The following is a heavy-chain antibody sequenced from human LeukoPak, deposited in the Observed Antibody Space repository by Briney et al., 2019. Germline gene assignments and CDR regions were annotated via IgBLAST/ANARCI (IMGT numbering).Heavy chain of an antibody. CDR1: GYTFTGYY. CDR3: ARGTVTTQSWFDP. CDR2: INPNSGGT. J-gene: IGHJ5*02. D-gene: IGHD4-17*01. Sequence: ASVKVSCKASGYTFTGYYMHWVRQAPGQGLEWMGWINPNSGGTNYAQKFQGRVTMTRDTSISTAYMELSRLRSDDTAVYYCARGTVTTQSWFDPWGQGTLVTVSS. V-gene: IGHV1-2*02.